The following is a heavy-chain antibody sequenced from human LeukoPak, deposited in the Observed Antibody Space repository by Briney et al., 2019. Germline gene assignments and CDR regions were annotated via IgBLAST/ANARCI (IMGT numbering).Heavy chain of an antibody. CDR2: IYSGGGT. CDR1: GFSVSSNY. J-gene: IGHJ4*02. D-gene: IGHD3-16*01. Sequence: QPGGSLRVSCAASGFSVSSNYMNWVRQAPGKGLEWVSVIYSGGGTYYADSVKGRFTISRDNSKNTLYLQMNSLRADDTAVYYCARDGGIDSRRYYFDFWGQGTLVTVSS. CDR3: ARDGGIDSRRYYFDF. V-gene: IGHV3-66*01.